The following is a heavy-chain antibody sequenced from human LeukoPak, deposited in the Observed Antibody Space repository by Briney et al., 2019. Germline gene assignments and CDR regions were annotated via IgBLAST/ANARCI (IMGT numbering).Heavy chain of an antibody. CDR3: ARSRAATAYCSGGSCYAFDY. D-gene: IGHD2-15*01. CDR2: INPSGGGT. CDR1: GYTFTSYY. J-gene: IGHJ4*02. V-gene: IGHV1-46*01. Sequence: ASVKVSCKASGYTFTSYYLHWVRQAPGQGLEWMGIINPSGGGTSYAQKFQGRVTMIRDTSTSTVYMELSSLSSEDTAVYYCARSRAATAYCSGGSCYAFDYWGQVTLVTVSS.